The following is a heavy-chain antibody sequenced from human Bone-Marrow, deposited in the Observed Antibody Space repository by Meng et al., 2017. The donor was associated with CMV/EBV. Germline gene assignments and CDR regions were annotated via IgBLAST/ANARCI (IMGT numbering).Heavy chain of an antibody. CDR1: GFTFSSYA. D-gene: IGHD3-22*01. V-gene: IGHV3-30-3*01. J-gene: IGHJ4*02. CDR3: ARDGHSSVDY. Sequence: GGSLRLSCAASGFTFSSYAMHWVRQAPGKGLEWVAVISYDGSNKYYADSVKGRFTISRDNSKNTLYLQMHSLRAEDTAVYYCARDGHSSVDYWGQGTLVTVSS. CDR2: ISYDGSNK.